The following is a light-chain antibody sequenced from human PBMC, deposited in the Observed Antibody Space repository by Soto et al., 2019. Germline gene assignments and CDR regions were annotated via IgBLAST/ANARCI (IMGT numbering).Light chain of an antibody. CDR2: GSS. CDR1: QRVASSH. Sequence: EIVLTQSPGTLSLSPGESATLSCRASQRVASSHIAWYRQKPGQAPWLLIYGSSNMATGIPDSFSGSGSRADFNXTITXXXXXXYEVYYCQYYGXXXXXXFG. V-gene: IGKV3-20*01. CDR3: QYYGXXXXXX. J-gene: IGKJ2*01.